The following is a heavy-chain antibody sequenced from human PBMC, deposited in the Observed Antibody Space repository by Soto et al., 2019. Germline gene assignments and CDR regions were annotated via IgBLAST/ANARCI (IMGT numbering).Heavy chain of an antibody. CDR2: INAGNGNT. CDR3: ARDGAVRAFDI. V-gene: IGHV1-3*01. J-gene: IGHJ3*02. D-gene: IGHD3-22*01. Sequence: VASVKVSCKASGYTFTSYAMHWVRQAPGQRLEWMGWINAGNGNTKYSQKFQGRVTITRDTSASTAYMELSSLRSEDTAVYYCARDGAVRAFDIWGQGTMVTVSS. CDR1: GYTFTSYA.